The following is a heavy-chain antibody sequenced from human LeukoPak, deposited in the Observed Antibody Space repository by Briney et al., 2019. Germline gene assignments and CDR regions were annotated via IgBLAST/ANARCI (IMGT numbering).Heavy chain of an antibody. Sequence: PSETLSLTCTVSGGSISSSSYYWGWIRQPPGKGLEWIGSIYYSGSTYYNPSLKSRVTISVDTSKNQFSLKLSSVTAADTAVYYCARDPPYYDSSGYSLYFDYWGQETLVTVSS. D-gene: IGHD3-22*01. CDR1: GGSISSSSYY. J-gene: IGHJ4*02. V-gene: IGHV4-39*07. CDR3: ARDPPYYDSSGYSLYFDY. CDR2: IYYSGST.